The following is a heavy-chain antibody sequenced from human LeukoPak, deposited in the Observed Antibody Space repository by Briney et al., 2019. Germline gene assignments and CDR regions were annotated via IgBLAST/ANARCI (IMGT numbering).Heavy chain of an antibody. CDR1: GFTFSSYS. J-gene: IGHJ6*03. CDR2: ISSSSSYI. D-gene: IGHD3-16*02. Sequence: GGSLRLSCAASGFTFSSYSMNWVRQAPGKGLEWVSSISSSSSYIYYADSVKGRFTISRDNAKNSLYLQMNSLRAEDTAVYYCARWRPEKVSSYYMDVWGKGTTVTVSS. CDR3: ARWRPEKVSSYYMDV. V-gene: IGHV3-21*01.